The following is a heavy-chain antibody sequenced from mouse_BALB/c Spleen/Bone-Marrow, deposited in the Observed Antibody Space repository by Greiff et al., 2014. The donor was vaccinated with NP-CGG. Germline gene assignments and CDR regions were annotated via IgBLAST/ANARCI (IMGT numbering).Heavy chain of an antibody. CDR1: GFNIKDTY. Sequence: VQLKESGAELVKPGASVKLSCTASGFNIKDTYMHWVKQRPEQGLEWIGRIDPANGNTKYDPKFQGRATITADTSSNTAYLQLSSLTSEDTAVYYCAGYYYGSSLFAYWGQGTLVTVSA. J-gene: IGHJ3*01. D-gene: IGHD1-1*01. CDR2: IDPANGNT. CDR3: AGYYYGSSLFAY. V-gene: IGHV14-3*02.